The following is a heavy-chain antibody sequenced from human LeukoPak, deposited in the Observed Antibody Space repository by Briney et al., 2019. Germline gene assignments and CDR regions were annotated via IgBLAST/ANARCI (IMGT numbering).Heavy chain of an antibody. J-gene: IGHJ5*02. D-gene: IGHD3-10*01. V-gene: IGHV4-59*01. CDR3: ATVGVPPKVPWFDP. CDR2: IYNTGST. CDR1: GGSISSYY. Sequence: PSETLSLTCTVSGGSISSYYWSWIRQPPGKGLEWIGNIYNTGSTNYNPSLNRPVIISLDTSNHQFSLNLRSVTAADTAVYYCATVGVPPKVPWFDPWGQGTLVTVSS.